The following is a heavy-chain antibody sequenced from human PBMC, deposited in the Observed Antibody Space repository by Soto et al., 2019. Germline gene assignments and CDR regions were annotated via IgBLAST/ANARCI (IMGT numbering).Heavy chain of an antibody. J-gene: IGHJ4*02. CDR3: APGYPFDY. CDR2: ISGSGGST. CDR1: WVTICSLA. D-gene: IGHD3-9*01. V-gene: IGHV3-23*01. Sequence: RGAAWVTICSLALRWVRQAPGKGLEWVSAISGSGGSTYYADSVKGRFTISRDNSKNTLYLQMNSLRAEDTAVYYCAPGYPFDYWGQGTLVTVSS.